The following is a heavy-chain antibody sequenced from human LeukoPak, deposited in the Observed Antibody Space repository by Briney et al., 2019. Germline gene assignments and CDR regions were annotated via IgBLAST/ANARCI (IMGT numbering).Heavy chain of an antibody. CDR1: RFTFSSYT. Sequence: GGSLRLSCSASRFTFSSYTMNWVRQAPGKGLEWVSSIDPSSTYIYYADSVKGRFTISRDNAKNSLYLQMNSLRAEDTAVYYCARASGSYPISGYWGQGTLVTVSS. CDR2: IDPSSTYI. D-gene: IGHD1-26*01. J-gene: IGHJ1*01. CDR3: ARASGSYPISGY. V-gene: IGHV3-21*01.